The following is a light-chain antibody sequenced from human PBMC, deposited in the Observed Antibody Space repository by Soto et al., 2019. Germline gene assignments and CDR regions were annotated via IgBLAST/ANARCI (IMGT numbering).Light chain of an antibody. CDR2: EVV. V-gene: IGLV2-14*01. Sequence: QSALTRPASVSGSPGQSITISCTGADTDIGNYNYVSWYQQYPDKAPKLLIYEVVRRPSGVSNRFSGSKSGNTASLTISGLQPEDEADYYCSSYSYLDIPVLLGGGTKLTVL. J-gene: IGLJ2*01. CDR1: DTDIGNYNY. CDR3: SSYSYLDIPVL.